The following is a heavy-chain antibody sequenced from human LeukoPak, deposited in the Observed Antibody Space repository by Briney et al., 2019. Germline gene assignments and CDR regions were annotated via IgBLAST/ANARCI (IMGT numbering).Heavy chain of an antibody. V-gene: IGHV3-23*01. CDR1: GFTFSSHG. CDR2: IGGSGGFIA. J-gene: IGHJ4*02. Sequence: GRSLRLSCAASGFTFSSHGMNWVRHTPGKGLEWVSGIGGSGGFIAYYADSVKSRFTVSRDNSKNTVYLQMDSLRADDTAIYYCTRDLGWLHYADWGQGTLVTVSS. CDR3: TRDLGWLHYAD. D-gene: IGHD5-12*01.